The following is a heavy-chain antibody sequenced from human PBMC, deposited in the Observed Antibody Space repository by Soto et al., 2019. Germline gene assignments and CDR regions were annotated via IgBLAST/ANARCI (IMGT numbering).Heavy chain of an antibody. V-gene: IGHV4-30-4*01. CDR1: GGSVSSDSYN. CDR3: AREGVQSLTTVTTPGFDP. Sequence: QVQLQESGPGLVKPSQTLSLTCSISGGSVSSDSYNWSWLRQPPGKGLEWVGYISNSGTTNYNPSLKSRLTVSLDTSMNQFSLKLSSVTAADTAVYYCAREGVQSLTTVTTPGFDPWGQGILVIVSS. D-gene: IGHD4-17*01. J-gene: IGHJ5*02. CDR2: ISNSGTT.